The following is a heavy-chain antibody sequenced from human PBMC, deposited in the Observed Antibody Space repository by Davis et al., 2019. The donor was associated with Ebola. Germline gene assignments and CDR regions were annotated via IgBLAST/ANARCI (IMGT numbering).Heavy chain of an antibody. D-gene: IGHD3-10*01. V-gene: IGHV4-39*01. CDR3: ASDYGSGSYPPSSIGY. Sequence: SETLSLTCTVSGGSISSSTYYWGWIRQPPGKGLEWIGNMYYSGSSYYNPSLKSRVTISVDTSKNQFSLKLTSVTAADTAVYYCASDYGSGSYPPSSIGYWGQGTLVTVSS. J-gene: IGHJ4*02. CDR1: GGSISSSTYY. CDR2: MYYSGSS.